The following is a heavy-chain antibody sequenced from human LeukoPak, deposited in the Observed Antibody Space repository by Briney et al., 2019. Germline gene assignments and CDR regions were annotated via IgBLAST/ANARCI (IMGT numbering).Heavy chain of an antibody. Sequence: PGGSLRLSCAASGFTFSSYSMNWVRQAPGKGLEWVSSISSSSGYIYYADSVKGRFTISRDNAKNSLYLQMNSLRAEDTAVYYCARDWPTIAAAGTIPEYFQHWGQGTLVTVSS. D-gene: IGHD6-13*01. J-gene: IGHJ1*01. CDR2: ISSSSGYI. CDR3: ARDWPTIAAAGTIPEYFQH. CDR1: GFTFSSYS. V-gene: IGHV3-21*01.